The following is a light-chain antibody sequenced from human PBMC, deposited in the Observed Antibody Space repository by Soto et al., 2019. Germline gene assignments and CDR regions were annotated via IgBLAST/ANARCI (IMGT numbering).Light chain of an antibody. CDR1: KNDIGVYDF. V-gene: IGLV1-40*01. J-gene: IGLJ1*01. CDR3: QSYDSSLSGSV. Sequence: VLTQPASVSGSPGQSITISCTGTKNDIGVYDFVSWYQHHPGKAPRLIIYGNSNRPSGVPDRFSGSKSVTSASLAITGLQAEDEADYYCQSYDSSLSGSVFGTGTKVTVL. CDR2: GNS.